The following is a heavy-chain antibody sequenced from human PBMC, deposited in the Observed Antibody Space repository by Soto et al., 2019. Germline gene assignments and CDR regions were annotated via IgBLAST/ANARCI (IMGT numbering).Heavy chain of an antibody. Sequence: QVQLVESGGGVVQPGRSLRLSCAASGFTFSSYGMHWVRQAPGKGLERVAVISYDGSNKYYADSVKGRFTISRDNSKNPLYLEMNSLRAEDTAVYYCAKGTMRFLEWLLTPTPFDYWGQGTLVTVSS. CDR3: AKGTMRFLEWLLTPTPFDY. V-gene: IGHV3-30*18. CDR1: GFTFSSYG. D-gene: IGHD3-3*01. CDR2: ISYDGSNK. J-gene: IGHJ4*02.